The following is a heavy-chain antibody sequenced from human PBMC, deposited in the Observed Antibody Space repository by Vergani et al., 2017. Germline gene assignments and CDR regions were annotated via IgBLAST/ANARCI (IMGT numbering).Heavy chain of an antibody. CDR2: IIPIFGTA. CDR1: GGTFISYA. V-gene: IGHV1-69*01. J-gene: IGHJ6*03. CDR3: ARDSSSQPEAKWRLRFSENLGYYYYMDV. D-gene: IGHD3-3*01. Sequence: QVQLVQSGAEVKKPGSSVKVSCKASGGTFISYAISWVRQVPGQGLEWMGGIIPIFGTANYAQKFQGRVTITADESTSTAYMELSSLRSEDTAVYYCARDSSSQPEAKWRLRFSENLGYYYYMDVWGKGTTVTVSS.